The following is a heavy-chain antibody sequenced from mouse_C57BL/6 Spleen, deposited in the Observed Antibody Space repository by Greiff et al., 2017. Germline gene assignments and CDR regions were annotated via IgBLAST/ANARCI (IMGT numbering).Heavy chain of an antibody. CDR1: GYTFTSYW. D-gene: IGHD1-1*01. CDR2: IDPSDSET. J-gene: IGHJ3*01. Sequence: QVQLQQPGAELVRPGSSVKLSCKASGYTFTSYWMHWVKQRPIQGLEWIGNIDPSDSETHYNQKFKDKATLTVDKSSSTAYMQLSSLTSEDSAVYYCVVFITGAWFAYWGQGTLVTVAA. V-gene: IGHV1-52*01. CDR3: VVFITGAWFAY.